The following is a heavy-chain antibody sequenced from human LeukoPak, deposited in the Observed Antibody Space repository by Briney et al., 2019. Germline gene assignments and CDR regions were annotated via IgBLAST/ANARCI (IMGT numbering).Heavy chain of an antibody. V-gene: IGHV3-15*01. CDR3: AKGLGYYFDY. CDR1: GFTFSNAW. D-gene: IGHD7-27*01. J-gene: IGHJ4*02. CDR2: IKSKTDGGTT. Sequence: PGGSLRLSCAASGFTFSNAWMSWVRQAPGKGLEWVGRIKSKTDGGTTDYAAPVKGRFTISRDDSNNTLFLQMNSLRTEDTAVYYCAKGLGYYFDYWGQGTLVTVSS.